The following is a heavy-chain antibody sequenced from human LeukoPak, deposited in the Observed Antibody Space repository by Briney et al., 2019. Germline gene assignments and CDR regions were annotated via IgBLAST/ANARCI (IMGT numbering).Heavy chain of an antibody. J-gene: IGHJ6*03. Sequence: SETLSLTCTVSGGSISTYYWSWIRQPPGKGLEWIGYIYYSGSTNYNPSLKSRVIISVDTSKNQFSLKLGSVTAADTAVYYCARMIGSRSYYYYYYMDVWGKGTTVTVSS. CDR1: GGSISTYY. D-gene: IGHD2-21*01. CDR2: IYYSGST. V-gene: IGHV4-59*08. CDR3: ARMIGSRSYYYYYYMDV.